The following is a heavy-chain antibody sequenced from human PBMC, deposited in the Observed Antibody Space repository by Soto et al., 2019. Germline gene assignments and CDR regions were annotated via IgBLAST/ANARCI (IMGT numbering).Heavy chain of an antibody. CDR3: ARAASLWELPTPIDY. Sequence: PGGSLRLSCAASGFTFSSYGMHWVRQAPGKGLEWVAVIWYDGSNKYYADSVKGRFTISGDNPKNTLYLQMNSLRAEDTAVYYCARAASLWELPTPIDYWGQGTLVTVSS. D-gene: IGHD1-26*01. V-gene: IGHV3-33*01. CDR2: IWYDGSNK. CDR1: GFTFSSYG. J-gene: IGHJ4*02.